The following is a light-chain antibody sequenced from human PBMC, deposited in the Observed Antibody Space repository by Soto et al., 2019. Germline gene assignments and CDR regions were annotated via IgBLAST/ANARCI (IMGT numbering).Light chain of an antibody. Sequence: EIVLTQSPATLSLSPGERATLSCRASQSVNSYLAWYQQKPGQAPRLLIYDASNRATGIPARFSGSWSGTDFTLTISSLEPEDFAVYYCQQRSNWPPATFGQGTKLEIK. CDR2: DAS. J-gene: IGKJ2*01. CDR1: QSVNSY. V-gene: IGKV3-11*01. CDR3: QQRSNWPPAT.